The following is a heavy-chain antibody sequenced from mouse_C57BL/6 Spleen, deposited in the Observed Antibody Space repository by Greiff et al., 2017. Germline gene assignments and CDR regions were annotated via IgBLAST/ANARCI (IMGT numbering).Heavy chain of an antibody. J-gene: IGHJ2*01. D-gene: IGHD4-1*01. CDR2: IDPETGGT. V-gene: IGHV1-15*01. CDR3: TRRELGRVFDY. Sequence: QVQLQQSGAELVRPGASVTLSCKASGYTFTDYEMHWVKQTPVHGLEWIGAIDPETGGTAYNQKFKGKAILTADKSSSTAYMELRSLTSEDSAVYYCTRRELGRVFDYGGQGTTLTDSS. CDR1: GYTFTDYE.